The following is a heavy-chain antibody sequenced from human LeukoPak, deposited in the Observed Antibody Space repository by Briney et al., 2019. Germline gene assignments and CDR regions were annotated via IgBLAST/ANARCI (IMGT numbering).Heavy chain of an antibody. CDR1: GFTFSDYY. J-gene: IGHJ4*02. V-gene: IGHV3-11*06. Sequence: GGFLRLSCAASGFTFSDYYMSWIRQAPGKGLEWVSYISSSSSYTNYADSVKGRFTISRDNAKKSLYLQMNSLRVEDTAVYYCAREARGSTRSFDYWGQGTLVTVSS. CDR2: ISSSSSYT. CDR3: AREARGSTRSFDY. D-gene: IGHD2-2*01.